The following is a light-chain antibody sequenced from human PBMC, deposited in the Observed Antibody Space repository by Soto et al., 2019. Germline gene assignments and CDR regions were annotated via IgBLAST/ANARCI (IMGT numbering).Light chain of an antibody. V-gene: IGKV3-15*01. J-gene: IGKJ2*01. CDR1: QSVASA. CDR3: QNYKYWPYT. CDR2: GAS. Sequence: EIVMTQSPATLSVSPGERATLSCRASQSVASALAWYQQRPGQPPRVIMYGASVRSTGLPDRFSGSGSGTEFTLTITSLQSEDFAVYFCQNYKYWPYTFGQGTKVDIK.